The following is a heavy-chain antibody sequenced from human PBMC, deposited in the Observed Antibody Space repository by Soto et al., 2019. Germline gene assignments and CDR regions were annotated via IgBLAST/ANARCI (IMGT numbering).Heavy chain of an antibody. Sequence: QVQLVESGGGVVQPGRSLRLSCAASGFTFSSYAMHWVRQAPGKGLEWVAVISYDGSNKYYADSVKGRFTISRDNSKNPLYLQKNSLRAEDTAVYYCARDYYRFNSGYGFSMDVWGQGTTVTVSS. J-gene: IGHJ6*02. D-gene: IGHD5-12*01. V-gene: IGHV3-30-3*01. CDR1: GFTFSSYA. CDR2: ISYDGSNK. CDR3: ARDYYRFNSGYGFSMDV.